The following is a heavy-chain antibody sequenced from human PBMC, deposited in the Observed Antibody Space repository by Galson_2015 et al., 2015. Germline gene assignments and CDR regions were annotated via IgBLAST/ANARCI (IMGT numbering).Heavy chain of an antibody. CDR3: ARDAYGSGSYQSH. J-gene: IGHJ4*02. D-gene: IGHD3-10*01. V-gene: IGHV3-11*01. CDR2: TSRSGGAD. CDR1: GFTVRNYY. Sequence: SLRLSCAASGFTVRNYYMGWVRQAPGKGLEWISYTSRSGGADYYADSVKGRFTISRDNAKDSLVLQMNRLRADDTAVYYCARDAYGSGSYQSHWGQGTLVPVSS.